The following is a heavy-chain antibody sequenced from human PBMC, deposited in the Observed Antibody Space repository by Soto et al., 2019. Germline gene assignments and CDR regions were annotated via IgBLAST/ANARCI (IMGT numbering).Heavy chain of an antibody. Sequence: SETLSLTCTVSGDSIGTTHSYWAWIRQAPGKGLEWIGNIHYSGSTYYMPSLRSRVTLSVDTSKNQFSLRLTSVTAEDTAVYYCARHEGNGNVWPLDYWGQGILVTVSS. J-gene: IGHJ4*02. D-gene: IGHD2-8*01. CDR1: GDSIGTTHSY. V-gene: IGHV4-39*01. CDR2: IHYSGST. CDR3: ARHEGNGNVWPLDY.